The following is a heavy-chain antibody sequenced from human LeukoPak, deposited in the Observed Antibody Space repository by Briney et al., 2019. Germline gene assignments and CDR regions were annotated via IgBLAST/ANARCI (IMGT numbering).Heavy chain of an antibody. CDR2: ISFDGGNK. CDR3: ARAAIPGNWFDP. Sequence: PGGSLRLSCAVSGFTFRNYGMHWVRQAPGKGLEWVAVISFDGGNKYYTDSVKGRFTISRDNSKNTLYLQMNSLRAEDTAVYYCARAAIPGNWFDPWGQGTLVTVSS. J-gene: IGHJ5*02. V-gene: IGHV3-30*03. CDR1: GFTFRNYG. D-gene: IGHD6-25*01.